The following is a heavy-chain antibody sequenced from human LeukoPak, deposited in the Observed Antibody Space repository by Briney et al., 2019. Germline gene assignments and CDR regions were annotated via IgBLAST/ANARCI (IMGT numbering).Heavy chain of an antibody. J-gene: IGHJ4*02. D-gene: IGHD3-22*01. CDR2: VYHSGST. CDR3: ARNDSSGYFDY. V-gene: IGHV4-38-2*01. Sequence: SETLSLTCAASDYSISSGNYWGWIRPPPGKGLEWIGSVYHSGSTHYRPSLKSRVTISVDTSKNQFSLKLSSVTAADTAVYYCARNDSSGYFDYWGQGTLVTVSS. CDR1: DYSISSGNY.